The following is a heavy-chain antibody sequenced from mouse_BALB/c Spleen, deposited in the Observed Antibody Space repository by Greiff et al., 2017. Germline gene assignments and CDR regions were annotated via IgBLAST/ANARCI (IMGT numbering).Heavy chain of an antibody. CDR1: GYSFTGYF. D-gene: IGHD2-1*01. J-gene: IGHJ1*01. CDR2: INPYNGDT. Sequence: VQLKESGPELVKPGASVKISCKASGYSFTGYFMNWVKQSHGKSLEWIGRINPYNGDTFYNQKFKGKATLTVDKSSSTAHMELLSLTSEDSAVYYCGRGPLYYGNYVGYFDVWGAGTTVTVSS. CDR3: GRGPLYYGNYVGYFDV. V-gene: IGHV1-37*01.